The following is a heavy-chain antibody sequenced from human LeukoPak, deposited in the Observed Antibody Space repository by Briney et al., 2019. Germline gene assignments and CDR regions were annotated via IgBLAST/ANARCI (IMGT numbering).Heavy chain of an antibody. CDR1: GGSFSGYY. V-gene: IGHV4-34*01. D-gene: IGHD6-6*01. Sequence: SETLSLTCAVYGGSFSGYYWSWIRQPPGKGLEWIGEINHSGSTNYNPSLKSRVTISVDTSKNQFSLKLTSVTAADTAVYYCARAYSSSPPFGTWGQGILVTVSS. CDR2: INHSGST. CDR3: ARAYSSSPPFGT. J-gene: IGHJ5*02.